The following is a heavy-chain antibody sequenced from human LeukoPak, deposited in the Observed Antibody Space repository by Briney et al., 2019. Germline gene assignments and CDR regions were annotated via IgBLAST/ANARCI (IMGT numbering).Heavy chain of an antibody. D-gene: IGHD4-23*01. J-gene: IGHJ4*02. V-gene: IGHV4-59*01. CDR2: IYYSGTT. CDR3: ARHPYGGSTAPLDY. Sequence: PSETLSLTCSVSGGSITGSYWSWIRQSPGKGLEWIGHIYYSGTTNYSPSLRSRVTISVDTSNKQFSLKLRSVTAADTAVYYCARHPYGGSTAPLDYWGQGTLVTVSS. CDR1: GGSITGSY.